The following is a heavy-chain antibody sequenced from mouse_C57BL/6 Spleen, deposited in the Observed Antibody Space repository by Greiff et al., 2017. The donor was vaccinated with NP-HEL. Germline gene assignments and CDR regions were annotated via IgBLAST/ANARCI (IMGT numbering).Heavy chain of an antibody. CDR1: GYSITSGYY. V-gene: IGHV3-6*01. CDR3: ARGGSYYYAMDY. J-gene: IGHJ4*01. Sequence: VQLKESGPGLVKPSQSLSLTCSVTGYSITSGYYWNWIRQFPGNKLEWMGYISYDGSNNYNPSLKNRISITRDTSKNQFFLKLNSVTTEDTATYYCARGGSYYYAMDYWGQGTSVTVSS. CDR2: ISYDGSN.